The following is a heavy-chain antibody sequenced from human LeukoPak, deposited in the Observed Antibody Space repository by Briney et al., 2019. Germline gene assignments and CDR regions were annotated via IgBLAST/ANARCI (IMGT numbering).Heavy chain of an antibody. J-gene: IGHJ4*02. CDR1: GFTFSNYG. V-gene: IGHV3-30*18. CDR2: ISFDGSLK. D-gene: IGHD1-26*01. Sequence: GGSLRLSCAASGFTFSNYGIYWVRQAPGKGLEWVAVISFDGSLKYYADSVKGRFTVSRDNSKNTLYLQLNSLRAEDTGVYYCAKGSDTGTYFSAYHFDHWGQGTLVTVSS. CDR3: AKGSDTGTYFSAYHFDH.